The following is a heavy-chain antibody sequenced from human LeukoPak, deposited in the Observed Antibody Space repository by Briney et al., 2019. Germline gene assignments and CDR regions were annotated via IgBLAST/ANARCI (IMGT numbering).Heavy chain of an antibody. CDR2: IYYSGST. CDR1: GGSISSSSYS. D-gene: IGHD3-10*01. V-gene: IGHV4-39*01. CDR3: ARHAAMVRGVITFIDY. J-gene: IGHJ4*02. Sequence: SETLSLTCTVSGGSISSSSYSWGWIRQPPGKGLEWIGSIYYSGSTYYNPSLKSRVTISVDTSKNQFSLKLSSVTAADTAVYYCARHAAMVRGVITFIDYWGQGTLVTVSS.